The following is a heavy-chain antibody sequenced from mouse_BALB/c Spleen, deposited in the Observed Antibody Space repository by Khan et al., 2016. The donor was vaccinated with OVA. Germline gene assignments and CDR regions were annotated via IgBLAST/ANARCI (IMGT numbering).Heavy chain of an antibody. Sequence: QVQLQQSGAEVVRPGTSVKISCKTSGYTFTNYWLVWLKQRPGHGPEWIGDIFPGGTYTNYNENLKDKAKLTAATFSSTAYMQLSSLTSEDSAVYFCARYPRGNYDAMDYWGQGTSVTVSS. CDR1: GYTFTNYW. J-gene: IGHJ4*01. CDR3: ARYPRGNYDAMDY. CDR2: IFPGGTYT. V-gene: IGHV1-63*02. D-gene: IGHD2-1*01.